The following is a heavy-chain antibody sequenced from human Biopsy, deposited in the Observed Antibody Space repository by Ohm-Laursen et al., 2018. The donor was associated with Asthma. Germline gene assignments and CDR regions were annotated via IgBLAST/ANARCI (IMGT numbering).Heavy chain of an antibody. CDR3: PKDVFPGWEVRRGPDY. Sequence: SSLRLSCAASGFSFSNYGMHWVRQAPGKGLDWVAVISFDGTNRNYTDSVKGRFTISRDNSRNTLHLQMNSLRAEDTAVYYCPKDVFPGWEVRRGPDYWGQGTLVTVSA. J-gene: IGHJ4*02. D-gene: IGHD1-26*01. V-gene: IGHV3-30*18. CDR2: ISFDGTNR. CDR1: GFSFSNYG.